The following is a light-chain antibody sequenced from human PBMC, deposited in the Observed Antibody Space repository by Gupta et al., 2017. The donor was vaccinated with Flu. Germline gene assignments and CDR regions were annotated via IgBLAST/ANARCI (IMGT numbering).Light chain of an antibody. Sequence: SSSNIGNKYVSWYQQLPGTAPKLLIYENNKRPSGIPDRFSGSKSDTSATLGITGLQTGDEADYYCGTWDSSLTTGVFGGGTKLTVL. J-gene: IGLJ3*02. CDR2: ENN. CDR1: SSNIGNKY. V-gene: IGLV1-51*02. CDR3: GTWDSSLTTGV.